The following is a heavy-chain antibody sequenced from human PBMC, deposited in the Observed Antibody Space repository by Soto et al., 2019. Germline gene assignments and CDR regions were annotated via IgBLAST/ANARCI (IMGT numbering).Heavy chain of an antibody. J-gene: IGHJ4*02. V-gene: IGHV4-30-4*01. D-gene: IGHD4-4*01. CDR1: GGSISSGDYY. CDR3: ARVGFRGTTVTTIYYFDY. Sequence: PXETLSLTCTVSGGSISSGDYYWSWIRQPPGKGLEWIGYIYYSGSTYYNPSLKSRVTISVDTSKNQFSLKLSSVTAADTAVYYCARVGFRGTTVTTIYYFDYWGQGTLVTVSS. CDR2: IYYSGST.